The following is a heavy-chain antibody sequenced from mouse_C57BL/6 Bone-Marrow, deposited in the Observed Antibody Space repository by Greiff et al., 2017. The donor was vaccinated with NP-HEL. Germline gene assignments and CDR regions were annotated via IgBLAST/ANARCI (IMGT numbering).Heavy chain of an antibody. Sequence: VQRVESGAELAKPGASVKLSCKASGYTFTSYWMHWVKQRPGQGLEWIGYINPSSGYTKYNQKFKDKATLTADKSSSTAYMQLSSLTYEDSAVYYCAPYYSNSPFAYWGQGTLVTVSA. CDR3: APYYSNSPFAY. CDR1: GYTFTSYW. J-gene: IGHJ3*01. V-gene: IGHV1-7*01. CDR2: INPSSGYT. D-gene: IGHD2-5*01.